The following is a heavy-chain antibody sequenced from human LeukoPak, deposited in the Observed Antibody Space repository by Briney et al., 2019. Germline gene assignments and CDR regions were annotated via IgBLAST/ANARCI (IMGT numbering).Heavy chain of an antibody. Sequence: NPSQTLSLTCAVSGGSISSGGYSWSWIRQPPGKGLEWIGYIYHSGGTYYNPSLKSRVTISVDRSKNQFSLKLSSVTAADTAVYYCARGAYDSSGYYPHYFQHWGQGTLVTVSS. J-gene: IGHJ1*01. CDR1: GGSISSGGYS. CDR2: IYHSGGT. V-gene: IGHV4-30-2*01. D-gene: IGHD3-22*01. CDR3: ARGAYDSSGYYPHYFQH.